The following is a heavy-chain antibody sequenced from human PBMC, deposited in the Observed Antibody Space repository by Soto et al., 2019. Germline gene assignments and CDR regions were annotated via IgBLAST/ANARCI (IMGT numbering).Heavy chain of an antibody. V-gene: IGHV3-13*04. J-gene: IGHJ6*02. Sequence: PGGSLRLSCAASGFTFSSYDMQWVRQATGKGLEWVSAIGIAGDTYYPGSVKGRFTISRDNAKNSLYLQMNSLRAEDTAVYYCARDPNIVLVPAALRSYYYYYGMDVWGQGTTVTVSS. D-gene: IGHD2-2*01. CDR2: IGIAGDT. CDR1: GFTFSSYD. CDR3: ARDPNIVLVPAALRSYYYYYGMDV.